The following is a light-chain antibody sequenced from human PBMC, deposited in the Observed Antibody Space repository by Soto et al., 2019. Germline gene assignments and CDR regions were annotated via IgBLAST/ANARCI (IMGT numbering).Light chain of an antibody. CDR1: QGISSY. J-gene: IGKJ1*01. V-gene: IGKV1-8*01. CDR3: QQYYSYPGGT. Sequence: AIRMTQSPSSLSASTGDRVTITCRASQGISSYLAWYQQKPGKAPKLLIYAASTLQSGVPSRFSGSGSGTDFTLPISCLQSEDFATYYCQQYYSYPGGTFGQGTKVEIK. CDR2: AAS.